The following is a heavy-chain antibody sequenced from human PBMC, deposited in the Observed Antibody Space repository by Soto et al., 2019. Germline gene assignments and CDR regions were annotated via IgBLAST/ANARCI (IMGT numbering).Heavy chain of an antibody. CDR3: ARADGITMVRGVIITDYYFDY. Sequence: QVQLVQSGAEVKKPGSSVKVSCKASGGTFSSYTISWVRQAPGQGLEWMGRIIPILGIANYAQRFQGRVTITADKSTSTAYMELSSLRSEDTAVYYCARADGITMVRGVIITDYYFDYWGQGTLVTVSS. J-gene: IGHJ4*02. CDR2: IIPILGIA. V-gene: IGHV1-69*02. CDR1: GGTFSSYT. D-gene: IGHD3-10*01.